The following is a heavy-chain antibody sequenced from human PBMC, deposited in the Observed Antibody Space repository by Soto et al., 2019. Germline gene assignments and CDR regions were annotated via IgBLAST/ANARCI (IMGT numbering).Heavy chain of an antibody. J-gene: IGHJ6*02. D-gene: IGHD2-15*01. CDR1: GGSISSGGYY. V-gene: IGHV4-39*01. Sequence: SETLSLTCTVSGGSISSGGYYWSWIRQHPGKGLEWIGYIYYSGSTYYNPSLKSRVTISVDTPKNQFSLKLSSVTAADTAVYYCARHLTSSSSCSCYSDFPYYGMDVWGQGTSVTVSS. CDR3: ARHLTSSSSCSCYSDFPYYGMDV. CDR2: IYYSGST.